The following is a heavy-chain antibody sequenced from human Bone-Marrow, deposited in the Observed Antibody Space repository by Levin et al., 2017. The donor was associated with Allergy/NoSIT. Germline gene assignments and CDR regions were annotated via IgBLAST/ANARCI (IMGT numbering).Heavy chain of an antibody. CDR1: GFTFSSYW. Sequence: GGSLRLSCAASGFTFSSYWMSWVRQAPGKGLEWVANIKQDGSEKYYVDSVKGRFTISRDNAKNSLYLQMNSLRAEDTAVYYCARGVCSSSSPYYDYGMDVWGQGTTVTVSS. J-gene: IGHJ6*02. D-gene: IGHD6-6*01. CDR3: ARGVCSSSSPYYDYGMDV. CDR2: IKQDGSEK. V-gene: IGHV3-7*01.